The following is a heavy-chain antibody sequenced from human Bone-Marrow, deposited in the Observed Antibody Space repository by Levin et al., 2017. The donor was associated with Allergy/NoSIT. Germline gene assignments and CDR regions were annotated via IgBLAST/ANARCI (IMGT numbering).Heavy chain of an antibody. V-gene: IGHV4-30-2*01. CDR1: GGSISSGGYS. D-gene: IGHD6-19*01. CDR2: IYHSGST. J-gene: IGHJ4*02. Sequence: PSETLSLTCAVSGGSISSGGYSWSWIRQPPGKGLEWIGYIYHSGSTYYNPSLKSRVTISVDRSKNQFSLKLSSVTAADTAVYYCAAQTYSSGGGALGAYWGQGTLVTVSS. CDR3: AAQTYSSGGGALGAY.